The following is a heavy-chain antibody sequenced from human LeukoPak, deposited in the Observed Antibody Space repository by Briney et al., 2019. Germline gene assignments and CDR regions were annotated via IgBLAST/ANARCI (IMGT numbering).Heavy chain of an antibody. CDR3: AKEAPLYCSGGSCGYYYYYYLDF. CDR1: GFTFSSYG. J-gene: IGHJ6*03. D-gene: IGHD2-15*01. CDR2: IRYDGSNK. Sequence: GGSLRLFCAASGFTFSSYGMHWVRQAPGKGLEWVAFIRYDGSNKYYADSVKGRFTISRDNSKNTLYLQMNSLRAEDTAVYYCAKEAPLYCSGGSCGYYYYYYLDFWGQGTTVTVSS. V-gene: IGHV3-30*02.